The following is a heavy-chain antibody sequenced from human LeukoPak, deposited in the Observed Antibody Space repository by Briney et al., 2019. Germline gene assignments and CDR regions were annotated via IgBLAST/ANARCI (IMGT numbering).Heavy chain of an antibody. D-gene: IGHD4-23*01. V-gene: IGHV4-31*03. CDR2: IYYSGST. Sequence: SETLSLTCTVSGGSISSGGYYWSWIRQHPGKGLEWIGYIYYSGSTYYNPSLKSRVTISVDTSKNQFSLKLSSVTAADTAVYYCARRGLRWTFDYWGQGTLVTVSS. CDR3: ARRGLRWTFDY. CDR1: GGSISSGGYY. J-gene: IGHJ4*02.